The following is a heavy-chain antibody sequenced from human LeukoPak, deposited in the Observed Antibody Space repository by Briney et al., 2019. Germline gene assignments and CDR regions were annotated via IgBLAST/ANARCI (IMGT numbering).Heavy chain of an antibody. V-gene: IGHV3-23*01. D-gene: IGHD3-22*01. CDR3: AKVEGAVYYYDSSGYYDY. CDR2: ISGSGGST. CDR1: GFTFSSYA. Sequence: GGSLRLSCTASGFTFSSYAMSWVRQAPGKGLEWVSAISGSGGSTYYADSVKGRFTISRDNSKNTLYLQMNSLRAEDTAVYYCAKVEGAVYYYDSSGYYDYWGQGTLVTVSS. J-gene: IGHJ4*02.